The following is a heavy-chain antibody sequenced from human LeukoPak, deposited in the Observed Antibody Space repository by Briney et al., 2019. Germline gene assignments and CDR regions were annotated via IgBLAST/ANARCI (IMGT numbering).Heavy chain of an antibody. CDR1: GSTFSSYA. D-gene: IGHD2-2*01. V-gene: IGHV1-69*01. J-gene: IGHJ1*01. CDR2: IIPIFGTA. CDR3: ASFPLGDIVVVPAAGAEYFQH. Sequence: ASVKVSCKASGSTFSSYAISWVRQAPGQGLEWMGGIIPIFGTANYAQKFQGRVTITADESTSTAYMELSSLRSEDTAVYYCASFPLGDIVVVPAAGAEYFQHWGQGTLVTVSS.